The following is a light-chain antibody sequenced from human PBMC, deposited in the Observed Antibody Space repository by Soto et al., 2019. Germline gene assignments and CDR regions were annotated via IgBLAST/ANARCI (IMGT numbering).Light chain of an antibody. Sequence: QSALTQPPSASGSPGQSVTISCTGSSSDVGGYNSVSWYQQHPGKAPKLMIYEVYKRPSGVPDRFSGSKSGNTASLTISGLQAEDEADYYCCSYAGSYTYVFGTGTKLTVL. CDR3: CSYAGSYTYV. CDR2: EVY. J-gene: IGLJ1*01. CDR1: SSDVGGYNS. V-gene: IGLV2-8*01.